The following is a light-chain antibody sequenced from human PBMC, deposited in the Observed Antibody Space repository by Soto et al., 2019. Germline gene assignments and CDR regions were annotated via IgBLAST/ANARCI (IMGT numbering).Light chain of an antibody. J-gene: IGLJ3*02. CDR2: DNN. CDR1: SSNIGDNS. V-gene: IGLV1-51*01. Sequence: QAVLTQPPSMSAAPGQMVAISCSGTSSNIGDNSVSWYQHFPGTAPKVLIYDNNRRPSGIPDRFSGSKSGTSATLTISGLQTGDEADYYCATWDSALSAGVFGGGTKVTVL. CDR3: ATWDSALSAGV.